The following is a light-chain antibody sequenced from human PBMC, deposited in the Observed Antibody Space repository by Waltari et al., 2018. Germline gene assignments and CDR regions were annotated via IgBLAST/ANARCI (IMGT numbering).Light chain of an antibody. CDR1: QSVLYSSNNKNY. V-gene: IGKV4-1*01. Sequence: DIVMTQSPDSLAVSLGERANINCKSSQSVLYSSNNKNYLAWYQQKPGQPPKLLIYWASTRESGVPDRFSGSGSGPDFTLTISSLQADDVAVYYCQQYYTTPITFGQGTRLEIK. CDR3: QQYYTTPIT. CDR2: WAS. J-gene: IGKJ5*01.